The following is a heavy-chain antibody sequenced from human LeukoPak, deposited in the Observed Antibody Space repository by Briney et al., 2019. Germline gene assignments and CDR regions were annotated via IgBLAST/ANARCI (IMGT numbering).Heavy chain of an antibody. Sequence: PGGSLRLSCAASGFTVSSNYMSWVRQAPGKGLEWVSVIYSGGSTYYTESVKGRFTISRDNSNNTLYLQMNSLRAEDTAVYYCARTSIDYYYDSSGYYLDYWGQGTLVTVSS. D-gene: IGHD3-22*01. CDR2: IYSGGST. V-gene: IGHV3-53*01. CDR3: ARTSIDYYYDSSGYYLDY. J-gene: IGHJ4*02. CDR1: GFTVSSNY.